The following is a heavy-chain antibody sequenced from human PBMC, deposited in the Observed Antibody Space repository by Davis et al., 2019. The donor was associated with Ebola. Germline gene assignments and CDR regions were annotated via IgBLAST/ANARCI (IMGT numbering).Heavy chain of an antibody. CDR2: IYTSGST. J-gene: IGHJ4*02. V-gene: IGHV4-4*07. Sequence: PGGSLRLSCAVSGGSISSYYWSWIRQPAGKGLEWIGRIYTSGSTNYNPSLKSRVTMSVDTSKNQFSLKLSSVTAADTAVYYCARVERGGYSSGWSVYWGQGTLVTVSS. CDR1: GGSISSYY. CDR3: ARVERGGYSSGWSVY. D-gene: IGHD6-19*01.